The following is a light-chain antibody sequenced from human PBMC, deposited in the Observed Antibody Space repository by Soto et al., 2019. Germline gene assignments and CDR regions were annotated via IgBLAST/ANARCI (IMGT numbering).Light chain of an antibody. V-gene: IGKV3-15*01. J-gene: IGKJ5*01. CDR2: GAS. CDR1: QSVNNK. CDR3: QKYNNWPPIT. Sequence: IVMTHSPATLSVSPGERVTLSFRASQSVNNKVAWYQQKPGQAHRLLIYGASTRATGIPARFSGSGSGTEFTLTISSLKSEDFAVYYCQKYNNWPPITFGQGTQLEIK.